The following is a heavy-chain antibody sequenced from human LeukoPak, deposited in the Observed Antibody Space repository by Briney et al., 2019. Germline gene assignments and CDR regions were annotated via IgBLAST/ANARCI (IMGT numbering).Heavy chain of an antibody. V-gene: IGHV1-8*03. Sequence: ASVKVSCKASGYTFTSYDINWVRQATGQGLEWMGWMNPNSGNTGYAQKFQGRVTITRNTSISTAYMELSSLRSDDTAVYYCASSFNYDSSGYYYDWGQGTLVTVSS. J-gene: IGHJ4*02. CDR2: MNPNSGNT. CDR3: ASSFNYDSSGYYYD. CDR1: GYTFTSYD. D-gene: IGHD3-22*01.